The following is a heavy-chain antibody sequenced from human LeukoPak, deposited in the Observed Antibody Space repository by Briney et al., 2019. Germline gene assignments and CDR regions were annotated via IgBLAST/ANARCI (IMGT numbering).Heavy chain of an antibody. J-gene: IGHJ3*02. D-gene: IGHD2-2*01. Sequence: SETLSLTCAVSGGSISSSNYYWGWIRQPPGTGLEWIGNIYYSGSTYYNPSLRSRVTISVDTSKNQFSLKLSSVTAADTAVYYCARIPTNAVPAAHNGFDIWGQGTMLTVSS. CDR1: GGSISSSNYY. V-gene: IGHV4-39*01. CDR2: IYYSGST. CDR3: ARIPTNAVPAAHNGFDI.